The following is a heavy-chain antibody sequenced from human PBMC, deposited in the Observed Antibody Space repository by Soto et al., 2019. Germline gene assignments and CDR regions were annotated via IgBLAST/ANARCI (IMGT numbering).Heavy chain of an antibody. Sequence: SETLSLTCTVSGGSISSSSYYWGWIRQPPGKGLEWIGSIYYSGSTYYNPSLKSRVTISVDTSKNQFSLKLSSVTAADTAVYYCARHPTAGNGGYFDYWGQGTVVTVSS. CDR2: IYYSGST. CDR3: ARHPTAGNGGYFDY. J-gene: IGHJ4*02. V-gene: IGHV4-39*01. CDR1: GGSISSSSYY. D-gene: IGHD2-8*01.